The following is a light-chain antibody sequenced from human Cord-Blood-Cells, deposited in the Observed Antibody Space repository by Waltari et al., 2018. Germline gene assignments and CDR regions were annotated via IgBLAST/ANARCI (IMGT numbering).Light chain of an antibody. CDR3: AAWDDSLNGWV. J-gene: IGLJ3*02. V-gene: IGLV1-44*01. CDR2: RNN. Sequence: QSVLTQPPSASGTPGQRVTISCSGSSSNIGSNTVNWYHQLPPGTAPKPPIYRNNPRPSGAPGRFSASKSGTAASLPISGLQSEDEADYYCAAWDDSLNGWVFGGGTKLTVL. CDR1: SSNIGSNT.